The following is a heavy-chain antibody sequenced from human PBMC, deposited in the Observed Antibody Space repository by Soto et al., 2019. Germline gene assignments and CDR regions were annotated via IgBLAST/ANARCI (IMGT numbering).Heavy chain of an antibody. CDR1: GGSISSGGYY. Sequence: SETLSLTCTVSGGSISSGGYYWSWIRQHPGKGLEWIGYIYYSGSTYYNPSLKSRVTISVDTSKNQFSLKLSSVTAADTAVYYCARQDTGWGQLGSYYYYGMDVWGQGTTVTVSS. CDR3: ARQDTGWGQLGSYYYYGMDV. CDR2: IYYSGST. V-gene: IGHV4-31*03. J-gene: IGHJ6*02. D-gene: IGHD6-6*01.